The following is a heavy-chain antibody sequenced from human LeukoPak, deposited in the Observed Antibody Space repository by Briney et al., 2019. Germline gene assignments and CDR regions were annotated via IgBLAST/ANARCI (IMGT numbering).Heavy chain of an antibody. J-gene: IGHJ4*02. CDR2: IIPIFGTA. Sequence: SVKVSCKASGGTFSSYAISWVRQAPGQGLEWMGRIIPIFGTANYAQKFQGRVTITTDESTSTAYMELSSLRSEDTAVYYCARARAVDYYDSSGYWYYFDYWGQGTLVAVSS. D-gene: IGHD3-22*01. CDR3: ARARAVDYYDSSGYWYYFDY. CDR1: GGTFSSYA. V-gene: IGHV1-69*05.